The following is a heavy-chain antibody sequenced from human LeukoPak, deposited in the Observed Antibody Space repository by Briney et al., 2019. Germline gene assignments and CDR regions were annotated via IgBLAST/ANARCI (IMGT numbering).Heavy chain of an antibody. CDR2: IISSSRYI. Sequence: PGGSLRLSRAPSGLTFSSYSMNWARHAPGKGLEWVSSIISSSRYIYYPDSVKGRFTISRDNAKNSLYLQMNSLRAEDTAVYYCAREGTVTVDLRFDPWGQGTLVSVSS. J-gene: IGHJ5*02. CDR1: GLTFSSYS. D-gene: IGHD4-11*01. V-gene: IGHV3-21*01. CDR3: AREGTVTVDLRFDP.